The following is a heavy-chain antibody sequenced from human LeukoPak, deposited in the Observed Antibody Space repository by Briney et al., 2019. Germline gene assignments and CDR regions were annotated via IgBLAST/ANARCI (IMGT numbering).Heavy chain of an antibody. CDR2: IDSDGRSP. D-gene: IGHD5-24*01. V-gene: IGHV3-74*01. CDR3: ARDPDGNSLLDY. Sequence: PGGSLRLSCAASGFTLSTYWMHWVRQAPGKGLVWVSRIDSDGRSPTYADSVKGRFTVSRDNAKNTLFLQMNSLRAEDTAVYYCARDPDGNSLLDYWGQGTLVTVSS. CDR1: GFTLSTYW. J-gene: IGHJ4*02.